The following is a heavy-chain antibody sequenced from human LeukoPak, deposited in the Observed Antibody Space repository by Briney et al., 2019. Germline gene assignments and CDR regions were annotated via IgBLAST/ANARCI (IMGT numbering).Heavy chain of an antibody. CDR3: ARPLWFGELLSPFDY. Sequence: SGGSLRLSCAASGFTFTTYTMNWVRQTPGKGLEWVSFISSSSSAIYYADSVKGRFTISRDNAKNSLFLQMNSLRAEDTAVYYCARPLWFGELLSPFDYWGQGTLVTVSS. V-gene: IGHV3-48*01. D-gene: IGHD3-10*01. CDR1: GFTFTTYT. CDR2: ISSSSSAI. J-gene: IGHJ4*02.